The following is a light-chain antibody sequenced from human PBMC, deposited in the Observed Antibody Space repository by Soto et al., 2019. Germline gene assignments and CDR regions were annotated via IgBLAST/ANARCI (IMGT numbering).Light chain of an antibody. CDR2: TAS. V-gene: IGKV1-5*01. CDR3: QEYNNYWT. Sequence: DIQMTQSPSTLSASVGDTVTITCRASQTISRWLAWYQQKPGKAPRLLIYTASTLESGVPSRFSASGSGTEFTLTISSLHPDDFATHYCQEYNNYWTFGQGTKVDIK. J-gene: IGKJ1*01. CDR1: QTISRW.